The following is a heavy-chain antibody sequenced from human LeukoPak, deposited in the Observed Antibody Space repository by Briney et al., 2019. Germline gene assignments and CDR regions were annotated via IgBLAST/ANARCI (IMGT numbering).Heavy chain of an antibody. J-gene: IGHJ4*02. CDR2: IYYSGTT. D-gene: IGHD6-13*01. Sequence: SETLSLTCTVSGGSISSYYWSWIRQPPGKGPEWIGYIYYSGTTNYNPSLKSRVTISVDTSKNQFSLKLSSVTAADTAVYYCARGVYIAAAQYAYWGQGTLVTVSS. V-gene: IGHV4-59*01. CDR1: GGSISSYY. CDR3: ARGVYIAAAQYAY.